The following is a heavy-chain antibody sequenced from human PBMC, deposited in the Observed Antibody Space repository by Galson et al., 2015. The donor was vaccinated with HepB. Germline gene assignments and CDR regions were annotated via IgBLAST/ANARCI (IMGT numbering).Heavy chain of an antibody. CDR1: GFTFSSYS. CDR3: AVGYSSSWYLAYFDH. D-gene: IGHD6-13*01. V-gene: IGHV3-48*02. J-gene: IGHJ4*02. CDR2: ISSSTSSI. Sequence: SLRLSCAASGFTFSSYSMHWVRQAPGKGLEWVSYISSSTSSIYYADSVKGRFTISRDNAKNSLYLQMNSLRDEDTAVYYCAVGYSSSWYLAYFDHWGQGTLVTVSS.